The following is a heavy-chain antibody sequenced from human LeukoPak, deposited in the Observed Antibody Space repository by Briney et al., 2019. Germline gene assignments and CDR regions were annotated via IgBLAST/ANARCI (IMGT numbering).Heavy chain of an antibody. J-gene: IGHJ4*02. CDR3: APRVGATIDY. V-gene: IGHV3-30-3*01. CDR2: ISYDGSNK. D-gene: IGHD1-26*01. Sequence: GGSLRLSCAASGFTFSSYAMHWVRQAPGKGLEWVAVISYDGSNKYYADSVKGRFTISRDNSKNTLYLQMNSLRAEDTAVYYCAPRVGATIDYWGQGTLVTVSS. CDR1: GFTFSSYA.